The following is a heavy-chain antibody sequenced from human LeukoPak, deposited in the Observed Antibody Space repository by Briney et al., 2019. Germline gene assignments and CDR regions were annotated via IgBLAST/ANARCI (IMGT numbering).Heavy chain of an antibody. CDR2: MNPNSGNT. CDR3: ARGIAARTGEVGY. CDR1: GYTFTSYD. J-gene: IGHJ4*02. D-gene: IGHD6-6*01. Sequence: ASVKVSCKASGYTFTSYDINWVRQATGQGLEWMGWMNPNSGNTGYAQKFQGRVTMTRHTSISTAYMELSSLRSEDTAVYYCARGIAARTGEVGYWGQGTPVTVSS. V-gene: IGHV1-8*01.